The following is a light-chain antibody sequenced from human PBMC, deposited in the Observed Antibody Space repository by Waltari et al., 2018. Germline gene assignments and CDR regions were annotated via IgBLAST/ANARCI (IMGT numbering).Light chain of an antibody. CDR1: STHVGASDY. Sequence: QSALTQPPSASGSPGQSVTIPFTGTSTHVGASDYVSWYQHHPGKAPKLLISEVSKRPSGVPDRFSGSRSGNTASLTVSGLQAEDEADYYCSSYAGSNNLVFGGGTKLTVL. J-gene: IGLJ2*01. CDR2: EVS. CDR3: SSYAGSNNLV. V-gene: IGLV2-8*01.